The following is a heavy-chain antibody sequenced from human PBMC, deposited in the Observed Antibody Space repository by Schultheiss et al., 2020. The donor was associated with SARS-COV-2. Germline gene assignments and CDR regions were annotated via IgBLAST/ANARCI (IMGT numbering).Heavy chain of an antibody. Sequence: SQTLSLTCTVSGDSISSGNYYWSWIRQPAGTGLEWIGRINVDGRANYSPSLKSRVTLSLDTSKNQFSLKLSSVTAADTAVYYCATGVGATTDAFAIWGQGTMVTVSS. CDR2: INVDGRA. CDR3: ATGVGATTDAFAI. V-gene: IGHV4-61*02. CDR1: GDSISSGNYY. J-gene: IGHJ3*02. D-gene: IGHD1-26*01.